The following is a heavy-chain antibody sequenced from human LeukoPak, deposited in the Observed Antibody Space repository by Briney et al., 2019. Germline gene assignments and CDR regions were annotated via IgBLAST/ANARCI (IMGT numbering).Heavy chain of an antibody. J-gene: IGHJ4*02. V-gene: IGHV3-21*01. CDR3: VPLNWNPPGDFDR. Sequence: GGSLRLSCAASGFTFSSYSMNWVRQAPGKGLEWVSSISSSSSYIYYADSVKGRFTISRDNAKNSLYLQMNSLRVEDTAVYYCVPLNWNPPGDFDRWGQGTLVTVST. D-gene: IGHD1-20*01. CDR1: GFTFSSYS. CDR2: ISSSSSYI.